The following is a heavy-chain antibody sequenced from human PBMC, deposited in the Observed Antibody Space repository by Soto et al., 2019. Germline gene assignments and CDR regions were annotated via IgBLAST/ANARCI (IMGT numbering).Heavy chain of an antibody. V-gene: IGHV5-10-1*01. CDR1: GYSFTSYW. CDR2: IDPSDSYT. D-gene: IGHD2-21*01. J-gene: IGHJ6*02. Sequence: GESLKIFCKGSGYSFTSYWISWVRQMPGKGLEWMGRIDPSDSYTNYSPSFQGHVTISADKSISTAYLQWSSLKASDTAMYYCATSDYSYYYYYYGMDVWGQGTTVTVSS. CDR3: ATSDYSYYYYYYGMDV.